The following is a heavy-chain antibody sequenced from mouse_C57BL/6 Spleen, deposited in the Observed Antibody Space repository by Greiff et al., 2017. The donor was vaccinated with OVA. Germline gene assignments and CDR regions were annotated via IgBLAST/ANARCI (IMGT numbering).Heavy chain of an antibody. CDR2: INPNNGGT. Sequence: VQLQQSGPELVKPGASVKISCKASGYTFTDYYMNWVKQSHGKSLEWIGDINPNNGGTSYNQKFKGKATLTVDKSSSTAYMELRSLTSEDSAVYYCARWDYGSPWGQGTLVTVSA. V-gene: IGHV1-26*01. D-gene: IGHD1-1*01. CDR3: ARWDYGSP. CDR1: GYTFTDYY. J-gene: IGHJ3*01.